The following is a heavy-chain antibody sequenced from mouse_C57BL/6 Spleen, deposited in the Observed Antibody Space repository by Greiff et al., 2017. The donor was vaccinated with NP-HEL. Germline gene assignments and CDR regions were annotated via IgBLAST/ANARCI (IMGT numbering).Heavy chain of an antibody. CDR1: GYAFTNYL. CDR3: ARVDYAMDY. CDR2: INPGSGGT. Sequence: VQLQQSGAELVRPGTSVKVSCKASGYAFTNYLIEWVKQRPGQGLEWIGVINPGSGGTNYNEKFKGKATLTVDKSSSTAYMQLSSLTSEDSAVYFCARVDYAMDYWGQGTSVTVSS. J-gene: IGHJ4*01. V-gene: IGHV1-54*01.